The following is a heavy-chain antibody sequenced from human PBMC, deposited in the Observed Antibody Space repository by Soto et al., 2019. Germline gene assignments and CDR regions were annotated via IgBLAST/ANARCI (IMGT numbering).Heavy chain of an antibody. CDR3: ATTNWNQHVFDP. V-gene: IGHV4-34*01. Sequence: QVQLQQWGAGLLKSSETLSLPCAVFGGSFSGYYCSWIRQPPGKGLEWIGEINHRGSTNYNPSLKSRVTMSVDTSKNQFSLKLTSMTAAYTAVYYCATTNWNQHVFDPWGQGTLVTVSS. J-gene: IGHJ5*02. D-gene: IGHD1-1*01. CDR2: INHRGST. CDR1: GGSFSGYY.